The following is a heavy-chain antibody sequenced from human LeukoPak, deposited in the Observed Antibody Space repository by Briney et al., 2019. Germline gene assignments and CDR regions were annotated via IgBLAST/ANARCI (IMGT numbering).Heavy chain of an antibody. CDR3: ARDLRIVVVPAAITNYYYMDV. D-gene: IGHD2-2*02. CDR2: ISSSSSYI. CDR1: GFTFSSYS. Sequence: GGSLRLSCAASGFTFSSYSMNLVRQAPGKGLEWVSSISSSSSYIYYADSVKGRFTISRDNAKNSLYLQMNSLRAEDTAVYYCARDLRIVVVPAAITNYYYMDVWGKGTTVTVSS. J-gene: IGHJ6*03. V-gene: IGHV3-21*01.